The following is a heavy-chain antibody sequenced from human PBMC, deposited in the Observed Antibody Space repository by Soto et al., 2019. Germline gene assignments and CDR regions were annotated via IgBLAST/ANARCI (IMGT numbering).Heavy chain of an antibody. V-gene: IGHV3-23*01. CDR3: AGRYCTNGVCYTNYYYYIDV. Sequence: EVQLLESGGGLVQPGGSLRLSCAASGFTFSTYAMSWVRQAPGKGLEWVSTITTSGGNTYYADSVQGRFTISRDNSKNTLYLQMNSRRAEDTAVYYCAGRYCTNGVCYTNYYYYIDVWGKATTVTVSS. CDR1: GFTFSTYA. D-gene: IGHD2-8*01. J-gene: IGHJ6*03. CDR2: ITTSGGNT.